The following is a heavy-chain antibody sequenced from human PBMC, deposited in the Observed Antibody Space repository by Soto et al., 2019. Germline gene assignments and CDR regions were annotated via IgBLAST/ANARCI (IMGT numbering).Heavy chain of an antibody. V-gene: IGHV3-53*04. CDR3: ARDRYSSGWLDAFDI. CDR1: GFTVSSNY. D-gene: IGHD6-19*01. Sequence: LTCAASGFTVSSNYMSWVRQAPGKGLEWVSVIFTGGSTYYADSVKGRFTISRHSSKNTVYLQMNSLRAEDTAVYYCARDRYSSGWLDAFDIWGQGTMVTVSS. CDR2: IFTGGST. J-gene: IGHJ3*02.